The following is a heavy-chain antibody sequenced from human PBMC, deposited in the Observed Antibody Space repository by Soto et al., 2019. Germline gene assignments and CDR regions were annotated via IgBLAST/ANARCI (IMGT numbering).Heavy chain of an antibody. J-gene: IGHJ6*02. CDR3: ASPVIAARTIYYYYGMDV. CDR2: ISYDGSNK. D-gene: IGHD6-6*01. CDR1: GFTFSSYA. V-gene: IGHV3-30-3*01. Sequence: PGGSLRLSCAASGFTFSSYAMHWVRQAPGKGLEWVAVISYDGSNKYYADSVKGRFTISRDNSKNTLYLQMNSLRAEDTAVYYCASPVIAARTIYYYYGMDVWGQGTTVTVSS.